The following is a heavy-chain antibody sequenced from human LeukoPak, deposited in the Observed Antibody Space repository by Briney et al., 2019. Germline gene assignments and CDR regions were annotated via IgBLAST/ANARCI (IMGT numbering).Heavy chain of an antibody. CDR2: IYTSGST. CDR3: ARGYPNYDFWSGTHYYFDY. CDR1: GGSISSGSYY. J-gene: IGHJ4*02. D-gene: IGHD3-3*01. V-gene: IGHV4-61*02. Sequence: PSETLSLTCTVSGGSISSGSYYWSWIRQPAGKGLEWIGRIYTSGSTNYNPSLKSRVTISVDTSKNQFSLKLSSVTAADTAVYYCARGYPNYDFWSGTHYYFDYWGQGTLVTVSS.